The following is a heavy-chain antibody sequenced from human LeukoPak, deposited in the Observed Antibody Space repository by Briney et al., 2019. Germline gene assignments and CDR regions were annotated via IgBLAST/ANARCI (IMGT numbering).Heavy chain of an antibody. V-gene: IGHV3-30*18. D-gene: IGHD1-26*01. CDR3: TKEAASGSPYSFDF. CDR2: VSSTGGTD. Sequence: ARSLRLSCAASGFTFRSYCMHWVRQAPGKGLEWVAVVSSTGGTDFYADSVKGRFTISRDNSKNTLSLQMNSLRADDTAVYYCTKEAASGSPYSFDFWGQGTLVTVSS. CDR1: GFTFRSYC. J-gene: IGHJ4*02.